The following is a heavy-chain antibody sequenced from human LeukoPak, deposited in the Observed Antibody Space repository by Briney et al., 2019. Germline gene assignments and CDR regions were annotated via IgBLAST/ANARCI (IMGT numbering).Heavy chain of an antibody. Sequence: ASVKVSCKASGYTFTGYYMHWVRQAPGQGLEWMGWINPNSGGTNYAQKFQGRVTMTRDTSISTAYMELSRLRSDDPAVYYCARLGWDSSGYSAFDIWGQGTMVTVSS. V-gene: IGHV1-2*02. D-gene: IGHD3-22*01. CDR2: INPNSGGT. CDR3: ARLGWDSSGYSAFDI. CDR1: GYTFTGYY. J-gene: IGHJ3*02.